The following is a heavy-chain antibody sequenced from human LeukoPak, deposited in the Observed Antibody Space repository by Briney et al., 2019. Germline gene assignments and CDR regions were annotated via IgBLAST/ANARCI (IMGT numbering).Heavy chain of an antibody. CDR1: GYTFTGYY. J-gene: IGHJ4*02. V-gene: IGHV1-2*02. Sequence: GASVKVSCKASGYTFTGYYMHWVRQAPGQGLEWMGWINPNSGCTNYAQKFQGRVTMTRDTSISTAYMELSRLRSDDTAVYYCAREGDCSSTSCYLTPYTYWGQGTLVTVSS. CDR2: INPNSGCT. D-gene: IGHD2-2*01. CDR3: AREGDCSSTSCYLTPYTY.